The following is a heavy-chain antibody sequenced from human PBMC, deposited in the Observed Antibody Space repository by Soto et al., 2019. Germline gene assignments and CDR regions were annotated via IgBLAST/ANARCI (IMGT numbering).Heavy chain of an antibody. CDR2: IIPLFGTA. J-gene: IGHJ4*02. V-gene: IGHV1-69*13. Sequence: SVKVSCKASGGTFSRYGINWVRQAPGHGLEWMGGIIPLFGTANYAQKFQGRVTITADESTSTAHMELRSLRSEDTAVYYCARDYGHDCSGGNCYFYFWGQGTLVTVSS. CDR1: GGTFSRYG. D-gene: IGHD2-15*01. CDR3: ARDYGHDCSGGNCYFYF.